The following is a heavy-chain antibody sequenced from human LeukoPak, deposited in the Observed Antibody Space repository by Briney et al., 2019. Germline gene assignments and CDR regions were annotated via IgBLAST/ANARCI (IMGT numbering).Heavy chain of an antibody. V-gene: IGHV3-30*02. CDR3: ARHYDSSGYYYLDY. D-gene: IGHD3-22*01. Sequence: GGSLRLSCAASGFTFSSYGMHWVRQAPGKGLEWVAFIRYDGSNKYYADSVKGRFTISRDNSKNTLYLQMNSLRAEDTAVYYCARHYDSSGYYYLDYWGQGTLVTVSS. J-gene: IGHJ4*02. CDR2: IRYDGSNK. CDR1: GFTFSSYG.